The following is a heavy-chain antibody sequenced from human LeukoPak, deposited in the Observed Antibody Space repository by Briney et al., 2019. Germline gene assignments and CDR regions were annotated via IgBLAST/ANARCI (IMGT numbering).Heavy chain of an antibody. CDR3: ARGSIVWFDP. Sequence: GGSLRLSCAASGFTFSSYAMSWVRQAPGKGLEWVSVIYSGGSTYYADSVKGRFTISRDNSKNTLYLQMNSLRAEDTAVYYCARGSIVWFDPWGQGTLVTVSS. V-gene: IGHV3-53*01. CDR2: IYSGGST. CDR1: GFTFSSYA. J-gene: IGHJ5*02. D-gene: IGHD2-15*01.